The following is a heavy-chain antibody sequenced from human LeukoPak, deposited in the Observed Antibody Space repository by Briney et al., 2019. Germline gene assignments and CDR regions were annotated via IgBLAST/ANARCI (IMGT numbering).Heavy chain of an antibody. J-gene: IGHJ4*02. V-gene: IGHV3-23*01. CDR1: GFTFNSYA. CDR2: VSGSAGST. D-gene: IGHD3-10*01. Sequence: GGSLRLSCAASGFTFNSYAMSWVRPAPGKGLEWVSTVSGSAGSTYYADSVKGRFTISRDNSKNTLYLQMNSLRAEDTAVYYCAKGVLPRGFDYWGQGTLVTVSS. CDR3: AKGVLPRGFDY.